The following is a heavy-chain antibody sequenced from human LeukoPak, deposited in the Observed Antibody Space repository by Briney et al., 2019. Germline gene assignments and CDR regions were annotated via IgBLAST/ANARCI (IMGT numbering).Heavy chain of an antibody. Sequence: GGSLRLSCAASGFTFSSYAMSWVRQAPGKGLEWVTAISGSGGSTYYADSVKGRFTISRDNSKNTLYLQMNSLRAEDTAVYYCAKDLPLGYCSSTSCFRDAFDIWGQGTMVTVSS. V-gene: IGHV3-23*01. D-gene: IGHD2-2*01. CDR3: AKDLPLGYCSSTSCFRDAFDI. CDR2: ISGSGGST. J-gene: IGHJ3*02. CDR1: GFTFSSYA.